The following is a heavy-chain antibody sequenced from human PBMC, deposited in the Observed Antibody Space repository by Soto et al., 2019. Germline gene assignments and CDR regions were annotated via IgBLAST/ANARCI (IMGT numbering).Heavy chain of an antibody. D-gene: IGHD2-15*01. J-gene: IGHJ6*02. CDR1: GGSISSGGYY. CDR3: ASTVAIGCSGGSCYYYYGMDV. CDR2: IYYSGST. V-gene: IGHV4-31*03. Sequence: SETLSLTCTVSGGSISSGGYYWSWIRQHPGKGLEWIGYIYYSGSTYYNPSLKSRVTISVDTSKNQSSLKLSSVTAADTAVYYCASTVAIGCSGGSCYYYYGMDVWGQGTTVTVSS.